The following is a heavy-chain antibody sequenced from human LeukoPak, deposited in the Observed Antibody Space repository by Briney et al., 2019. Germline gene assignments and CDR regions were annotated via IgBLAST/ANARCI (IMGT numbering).Heavy chain of an antibody. CDR2: IYPDGSA. J-gene: IGHJ4*02. CDR3: ARVVVGTNLDYCDY. CDR1: GFTVSSNA. Sequence: GGSLRLSCAASGFTVSSNAMSWVRQAPGKGLEWISVIYPDGSAYYADSLKGRFTISRDNSKNTVYLQMNSLRAEDTAIYYCARVVVGTNLDYCDYWGQGTLATVSS. D-gene: IGHD1-1*01. V-gene: IGHV3-53*01.